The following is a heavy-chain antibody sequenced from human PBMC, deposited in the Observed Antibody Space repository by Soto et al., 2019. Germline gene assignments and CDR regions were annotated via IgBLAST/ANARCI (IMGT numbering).Heavy chain of an antibody. Sequence: ASVKVSCKASGYTFTSYYRHWVRQAPGQGLEWMGIINPSGGSTSYAQKFQGRVTMTRDTSTSTVYMELSSLRSEDTAVYYCARGGCSGGSCYPARKYNKPYGMDVWGQGTTVTVSS. CDR2: INPSGGST. V-gene: IGHV1-46*01. D-gene: IGHD2-15*01. J-gene: IGHJ6*02. CDR3: ARGGCSGGSCYPARKYNKPYGMDV. CDR1: GYTFTSYY.